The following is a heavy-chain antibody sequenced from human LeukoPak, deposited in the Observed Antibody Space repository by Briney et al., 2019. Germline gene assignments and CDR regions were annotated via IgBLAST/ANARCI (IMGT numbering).Heavy chain of an antibody. J-gene: IGHJ3*02. CDR2: IKQDESEK. D-gene: IGHD3-10*01. CDR1: GFTFSKYW. CDR3: ARDKEEMVRAPYAFGI. Sequence: GGSLRLSCAASGFTFSKYWMTWVRQAPGKGLEWVANIKQDESEKYYGDSVKGRFTVSRDNAKNLLYLQMNSLRAEDTAVYYCARDKEEMVRAPYAFGIWGQGTMVTVSS. V-gene: IGHV3-7*01.